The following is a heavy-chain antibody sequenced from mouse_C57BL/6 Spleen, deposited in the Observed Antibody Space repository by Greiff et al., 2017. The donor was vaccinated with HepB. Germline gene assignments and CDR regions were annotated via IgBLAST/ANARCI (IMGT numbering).Heavy chain of an antibody. J-gene: IGHJ2*01. CDR2: IRLKSDNYAT. CDR3: TGPIYYGYFDY. Sequence: EVQVVESGGGLVQPGGSMKLSCVASGFTFSNYWMNWVRQSPEKGLEWVAQIRLKSDNYATHYAESVKGRFTISRDDSKSSVYLQMNNLRAEDTGIYYCTGPIYYGYFDYWGQGTTLTVSS. CDR1: GFTFSNYW. D-gene: IGHD2-1*01. V-gene: IGHV6-3*01.